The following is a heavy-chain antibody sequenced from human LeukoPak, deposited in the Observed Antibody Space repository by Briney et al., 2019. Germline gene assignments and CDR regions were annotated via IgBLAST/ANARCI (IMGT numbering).Heavy chain of an antibody. J-gene: IGHJ5*02. V-gene: IGHV4-34*01. Sequence: SSETLSLTCAVYGGSFSGYYWSWIRQPPGKGLEWIGEINHSGSTNYNPSLKSRVTISVDTSKNQFSLKLSSVTAADTAVYYCARGVLRFLEWPTPSDWFDPWGQGTLVTVSS. D-gene: IGHD3-3*01. CDR1: GGSFSGYY. CDR2: INHSGST. CDR3: ARGVLRFLEWPTPSDWFDP.